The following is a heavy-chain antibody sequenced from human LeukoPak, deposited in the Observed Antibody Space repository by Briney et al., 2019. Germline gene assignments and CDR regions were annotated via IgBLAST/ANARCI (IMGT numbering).Heavy chain of an antibody. CDR2: ISSSGNTT. V-gene: IGHV3-11*04. J-gene: IGHJ4*02. Sequence: GGSLRLSCAASGFTFSDNYMSWIRQAPGKGLEWVSYISSSGNTTYNADSVKGRFSITRDNAKNSLYLQMNSLRAEDTTVYYCARDGGSAWFLDYWGQGTLVTVSS. CDR1: GFTFSDNY. CDR3: ARDGGSAWFLDY. D-gene: IGHD6-19*01.